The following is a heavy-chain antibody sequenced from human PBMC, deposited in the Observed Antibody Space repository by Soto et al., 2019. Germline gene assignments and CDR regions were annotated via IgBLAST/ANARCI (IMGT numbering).Heavy chain of an antibody. CDR3: ASGCIVGATTPYQFDY. J-gene: IGHJ4*02. Sequence: ASETLSLTCAVYGGSFSGYYWSWIRQPPGKGLEWIGEINHSGSTNYNPSLKSRVTISVDTSKNQFSLKLSSVTAADTAVYYCASGCIVGATTPYQFDYWGQGTLVTVSS. CDR2: INHSGST. CDR1: GGSFSGYY. D-gene: IGHD1-26*01. V-gene: IGHV4-34*01.